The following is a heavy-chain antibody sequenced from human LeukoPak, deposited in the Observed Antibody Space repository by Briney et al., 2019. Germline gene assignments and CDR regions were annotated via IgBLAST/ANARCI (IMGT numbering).Heavy chain of an antibody. CDR1: GYIFSSYG. D-gene: IGHD3-9*01. CDR3: ARDSYDFLTGRYSGSGGDY. CDR2: ISAYNGDT. Sequence: ASVKVSCKTSGYIFSSYGINWVRQAPGQGLEWVGWISAYNGDTKYAQKLQGRVTMTTDTSKRTVYMELRTLRSDDTAVYYCARDSYDFLTGRYSGSGGDYWGQGTLVTVSS. J-gene: IGHJ4*02. V-gene: IGHV1-18*01.